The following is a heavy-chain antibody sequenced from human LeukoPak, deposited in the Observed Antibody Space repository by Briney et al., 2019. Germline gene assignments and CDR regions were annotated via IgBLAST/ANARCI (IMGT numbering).Heavy chain of an antibody. J-gene: IGHJ4*02. D-gene: IGHD6-19*01. CDR3: AKAGGKYSSGWYYFDY. Sequence: GRSLRLSCAASGFTFSSHALHWVRQAPGKGLEWVAVISSDGSYKYYADSVKGRFTISRDNSKNTLYLQMNSLRAEDTAVYYCAKAGGKYSSGWYYFDYWGQGTLVTVSS. V-gene: IGHV3-30*04. CDR1: GFTFSSHA. CDR2: ISSDGSYK.